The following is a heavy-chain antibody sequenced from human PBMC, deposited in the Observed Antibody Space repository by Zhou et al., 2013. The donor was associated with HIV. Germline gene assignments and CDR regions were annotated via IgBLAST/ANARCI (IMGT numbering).Heavy chain of an antibody. D-gene: IGHD2-21*02. CDR1: GGTFSSYA. J-gene: IGHJ3*02. CDR2: IIPILGIA. V-gene: IGHV1-69*04. Sequence: QVQLVQSGAEVKKPGSSVKVSCKASGGTFSSYAISWVRQAPGQGLEWMGRIIPILGIANYAQKFQGRVTITADKSTSTAYMELSSLRSEDTAVYYCARVTWSDTAFDIWGQGTMVTVSS. CDR3: ARVTWSDTAFDI.